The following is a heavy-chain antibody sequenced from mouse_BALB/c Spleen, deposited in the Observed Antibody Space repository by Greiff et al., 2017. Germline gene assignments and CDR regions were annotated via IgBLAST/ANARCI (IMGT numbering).Heavy chain of an antibody. CDR2: INPSSGYT. V-gene: IGHV1-4*02. J-gene: IGHJ2*01. CDR1: GYTFTSYT. CDR3: ASLDSSGYDY. D-gene: IGHD3-2*01. Sequence: VQLQQSAAELARPGASVKMFCKASGYTFTSYTMHWVKQRPGQGLEWIGYINPSSGYTEYNQKFKDKTTLTADKSSSTAYMQLSSLTSEDSAVYYCASLDSSGYDYWGQGTTLTVSS.